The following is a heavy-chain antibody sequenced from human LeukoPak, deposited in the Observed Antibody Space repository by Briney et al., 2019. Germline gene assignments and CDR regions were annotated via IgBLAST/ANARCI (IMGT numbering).Heavy chain of an antibody. CDR1: GGSFSGYY. CDR2: INHSGST. J-gene: IGHJ3*02. Sequence: SETLSLTCAVYGGSFSGYYWSWIRQPPGKGLEWIGEINHSGSTNYNPSLKSRVTISVDTSKNQFSLKLSSVTAADTAVYYCARNYYDSNGYLLLAFDIWGQGTMVTVSS. V-gene: IGHV4-34*01. CDR3: ARNYYDSNGYLLLAFDI. D-gene: IGHD3-22*01.